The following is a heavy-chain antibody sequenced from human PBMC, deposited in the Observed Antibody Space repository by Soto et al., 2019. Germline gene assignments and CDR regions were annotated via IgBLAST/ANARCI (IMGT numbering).Heavy chain of an antibody. V-gene: IGHV2-5*02. CDR1: GFSLSTNGVG. D-gene: IGHD3-22*01. Sequence: QITLRESGPTLVKSGQTLTLTCTFSGFSLSTNGVGVGWIRQPPRKALEWLTLIYWADDKRYSSSLKSRLTINRGTSTNQVVLTLTNIDPLDPATYYCAHSKGLGVTYYDKGMDVWGQGTTVTVSS. CDR3: AHSKGLGVTYYDKGMDV. J-gene: IGHJ6*02. CDR2: IYWADDK.